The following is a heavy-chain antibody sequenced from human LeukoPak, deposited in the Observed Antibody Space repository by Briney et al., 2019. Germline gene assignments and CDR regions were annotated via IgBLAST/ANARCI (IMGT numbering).Heavy chain of an antibody. Sequence: SETLSLTCTVSGGSLSSYYWSWIRQPAGKGLEWIGRIYTSGSTNYNPSLKSRVTMSVDTSKNQFSLKLSSVTAADTAVYYCARVALSRYSSGWSFDYWGQGTLVTVSS. V-gene: IGHV4-4*07. J-gene: IGHJ4*02. CDR3: ARVALSRYSSGWSFDY. D-gene: IGHD6-19*01. CDR1: GGSLSSYY. CDR2: IYTSGST.